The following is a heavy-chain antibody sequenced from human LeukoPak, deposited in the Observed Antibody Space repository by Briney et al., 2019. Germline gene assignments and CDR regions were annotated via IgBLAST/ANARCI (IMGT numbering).Heavy chain of an antibody. Sequence: GGSLRLSCAASGFTFSSYAMHWVRQAPGKGLEWVAVISYDGSNKYYADSVKGRFTISRDNSKNTLYLQMNSLRAEDTAVYYCASPPLGDVVVPAAMDYYYGMDVWGQGTTVTVSS. J-gene: IGHJ6*02. CDR2: ISYDGSNK. CDR1: GFTFSSYA. CDR3: ASPPLGDVVVPAAMDYYYGMDV. V-gene: IGHV3-30-3*01. D-gene: IGHD2-2*01.